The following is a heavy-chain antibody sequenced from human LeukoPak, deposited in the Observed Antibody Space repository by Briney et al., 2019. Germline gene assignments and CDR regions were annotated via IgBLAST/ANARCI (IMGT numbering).Heavy chain of an antibody. CDR3: ARADRTLVPY. CDR1: GGSIRSSYY. D-gene: IGHD6-6*01. J-gene: IGHJ4*02. Sequence: SETLSLTCTVSGGSIRSSYYWSWIRQHPGKGLEWIGYIYYGGSPDYNPSLKSRVTISVDTSKNQFSLKLSSVTAADTAVYYCARADRTLVPYWGQGTLVTVSS. CDR2: IYYGGSP. V-gene: IGHV4-31*03.